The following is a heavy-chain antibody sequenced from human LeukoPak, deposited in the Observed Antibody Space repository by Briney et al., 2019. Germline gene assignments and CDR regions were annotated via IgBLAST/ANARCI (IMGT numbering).Heavy chain of an antibody. V-gene: IGHV5-10-1*01. CDR2: IDPRDSYT. CDR1: GYSFTNYW. J-gene: IGHJ4*02. Sequence: GESLTISCMASGYSFTNYWISWVRQMPGKGLEWMGRIDPRDSYTKYSPSFEGHVTISVDKSISSAFLQWNSLKASDSAMYYCATGASKVTTDFANYWGQGTQVAVPS. D-gene: IGHD4-17*01. CDR3: ATGASKVTTDFANY.